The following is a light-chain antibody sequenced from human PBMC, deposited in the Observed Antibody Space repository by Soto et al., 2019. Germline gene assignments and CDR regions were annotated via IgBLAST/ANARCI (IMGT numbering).Light chain of an antibody. CDR1: SSDVGGYNY. J-gene: IGLJ2*01. Sequence: QSALTQPASVSGSPGQSITISCTGTSSDVGGYNYFTWYQQHPGKAPKLMIFEVSNRPSGVSNRFSGSKSGNTASLTISGLQAEDEAAYYCSSYTPNNTHFFGGGTKLTVL. CDR3: SSYTPNNTHF. V-gene: IGLV2-14*01. CDR2: EVS.